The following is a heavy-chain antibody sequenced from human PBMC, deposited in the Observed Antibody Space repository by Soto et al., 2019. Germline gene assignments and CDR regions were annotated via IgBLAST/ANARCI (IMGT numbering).Heavy chain of an antibody. D-gene: IGHD2-2*01. CDR1: GFTFSSYA. CDR2: ISYDGSNK. V-gene: IGHV3-30-3*01. CDR3: ARVPAARCLDV. Sequence: LGGSLRLSCAASGFTFSSYAMHWVRQAPGKGLEWVAVISYDGSNKYYADSVKGRFTISRDNSKNTLYLQMNSLRAEDTAVYYCARVPAARCLDVWGQGTTVTVSS. J-gene: IGHJ6*02.